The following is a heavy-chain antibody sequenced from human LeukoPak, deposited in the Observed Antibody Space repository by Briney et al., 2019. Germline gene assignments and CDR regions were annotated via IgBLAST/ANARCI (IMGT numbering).Heavy chain of an antibody. D-gene: IGHD3-3*01. V-gene: IGHV3-11*06. CDR1: GFTFSSFA. CDR3: ARMDRYYDFWSGYYVYYIDY. J-gene: IGHJ4*02. Sequence: GSLRLSCAASGFTFSSFAMSWVRQAPGKGLEWVSYISSSSSYTNYADSVKGRFTISRDNAKNSLYLQMNSLRAEDTAMYYCARMDRYYDFWSGYYVYYIDYWGQGTLVTVSS. CDR2: ISSSSSYT.